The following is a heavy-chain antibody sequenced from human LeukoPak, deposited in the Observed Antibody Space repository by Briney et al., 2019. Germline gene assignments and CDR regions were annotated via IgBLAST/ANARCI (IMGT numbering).Heavy chain of an antibody. V-gene: IGHV1-69*04. CDR2: IIPILGIA. J-gene: IGHJ4*02. D-gene: IGHD2-2*01. CDR1: GGTFSSYA. CDR3: ARGALYCSSTSCYGGAEFDY. Sequence: SVKVSCKASGGTFSSYAISWVRQAPGQGLEWMGRIIPILGIANYAQKFQGRVTITADKSTSTAYMELSSLRSEDTAVYYCARGALYCSSTSCYGGAEFDYWGQGTLVTVSS.